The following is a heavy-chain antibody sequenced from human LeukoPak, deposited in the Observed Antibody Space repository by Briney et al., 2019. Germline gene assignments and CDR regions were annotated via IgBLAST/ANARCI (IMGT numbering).Heavy chain of an antibody. D-gene: IGHD5-18*01. Sequence: PGGSLTLSCSVSGFTFSQFAMHWVRQAPGKGLEYVGAIDCNGGNKYYADSVNGIFIIPRDNSKKPLLLQMSSLRAEDTADDSVVFPRSGYSYGYDYWGQGTLVTVSS. CDR2: IDCNGGNK. J-gene: IGHJ4*02. CDR3: VFPRSGYSYGYDY. V-gene: IGHV3-64D*09. CDR1: GFTFSQFA.